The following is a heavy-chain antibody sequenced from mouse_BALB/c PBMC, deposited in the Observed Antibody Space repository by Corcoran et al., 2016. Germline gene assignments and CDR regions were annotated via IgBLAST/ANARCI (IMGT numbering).Heavy chain of an antibody. CDR3: ANYYGSSFAY. CDR1: GSTFTNYG. V-gene: IGHV9-3-1*01. Sequence: QIQLVQSGPELKKPGETVKISCKASGSTFTNYGMNWVKQAPGKGLKWIGWINTYTGEPTYADDFKGRFAFSLATSASTAYLQINNLKNEDTATYFCANYYGSSFAYWGQGTLVTVSA. D-gene: IGHD1-1*01. J-gene: IGHJ3*01. CDR2: INTYTGEP.